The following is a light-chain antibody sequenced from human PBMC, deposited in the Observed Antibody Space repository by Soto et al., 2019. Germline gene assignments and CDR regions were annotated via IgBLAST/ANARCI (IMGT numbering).Light chain of an antibody. V-gene: IGKV3-15*01. CDR1: ESVTSS. CDR3: QQYNIWPLWT. J-gene: IGKJ1*01. Sequence: EIVMTQPPATLSVSPGDRATLSCRASESVTSSLAWYQQKPGQPPRLLIYAASTRATDVPARFSGGGSETEFTLTTSRLQSEDFAVYFCQQYNIWPLWTFGQGTKVDIK. CDR2: AAS.